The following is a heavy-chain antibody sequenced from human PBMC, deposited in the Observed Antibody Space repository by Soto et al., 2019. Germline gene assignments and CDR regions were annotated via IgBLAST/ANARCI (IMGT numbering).Heavy chain of an antibody. CDR2: ISGSGVST. Sequence: GGSLRLSCAASGFTFSSYAMSWVRQAPGKGLEWVSDISGSGVSTNNADSVKGRFTTSRDNSKNTLYLQMNSLRAEDTAVYYCARRYCGGGKCYHFDYWGQGTLVTVSS. CDR1: GFTFSSYA. V-gene: IGHV3-23*01. CDR3: ARRYCGGGKCYHFDY. J-gene: IGHJ4*02. D-gene: IGHD2-15*01.